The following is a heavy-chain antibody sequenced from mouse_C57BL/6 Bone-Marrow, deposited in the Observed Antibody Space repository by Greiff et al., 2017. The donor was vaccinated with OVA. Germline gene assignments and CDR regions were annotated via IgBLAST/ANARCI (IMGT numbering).Heavy chain of an antibody. D-gene: IGHD6-1*01. V-gene: IGHV1-55*01. CDR3: SALSIYYSMDY. J-gene: IGHJ4*01. CDR2: IYPGSGST. CDR1: GYTFTSYW. Sequence: QVQLQQPGAELVKPGASVKMSCKASGYTFTSYWITWVKQRPGQGLEWIGDIYPGSGSTNYNEKFKSKATLTVDTSSSTAYMQLRSLTSSYSAVYSFSALSIYYSMDYWGQGTSVTVSS.